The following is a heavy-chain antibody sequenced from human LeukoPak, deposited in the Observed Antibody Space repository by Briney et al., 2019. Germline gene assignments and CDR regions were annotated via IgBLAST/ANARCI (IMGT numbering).Heavy chain of an antibody. V-gene: IGHV4-30-2*01. D-gene: IGHD2-2*01. J-gene: IGHJ4*02. CDR1: VGSISSGGYY. CDR3: AGQNVPTPHDY. Sequence: SETLSLTCTVAVGSISSGGYYWSWIRQPPGKGLEWIAYISATGTTFYNPSLKSRVTISLDRSKNQFSLNLTSITAADTAVYYCAGQNVPTPHDYWGQGTQVTVSS. CDR2: ISATGTT.